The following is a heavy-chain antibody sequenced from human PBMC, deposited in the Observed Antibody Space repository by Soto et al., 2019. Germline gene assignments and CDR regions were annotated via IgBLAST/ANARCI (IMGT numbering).Heavy chain of an antibody. V-gene: IGHV1-18*01. D-gene: IGHD3-10*01. CDR1: GYTFTSYG. CDR3: ARVRWFGEFSDAFDI. J-gene: IGHJ3*02. CDR2: ISAYNGNT. Sequence: ASVKVSCKASGYTFTSYGISWVRQAPGQGLEWMGWISAYNGNTNYAQKLRGRVTMTTDTSTSTAYMELRSLRSDDTAVYYCARVRWFGEFSDAFDIWGQGTMVTVSS.